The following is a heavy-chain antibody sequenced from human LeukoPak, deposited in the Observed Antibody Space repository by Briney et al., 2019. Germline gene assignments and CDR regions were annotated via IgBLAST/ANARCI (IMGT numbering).Heavy chain of an antibody. D-gene: IGHD3-16*02. V-gene: IGHV4-59*12. Sequence: SETLSLTCTVSGGSISSYYWSWIRQPPGKGLEWIGYIYYSGSTNYNPPLKSRVTLSVDKSKNQFSLRLNSVTAADTAMYYCARSHDHLWGNYPDYWGQGTLVTVSS. J-gene: IGHJ4*02. CDR2: IYYSGST. CDR1: GGSISSYY. CDR3: ARSHDHLWGNYPDY.